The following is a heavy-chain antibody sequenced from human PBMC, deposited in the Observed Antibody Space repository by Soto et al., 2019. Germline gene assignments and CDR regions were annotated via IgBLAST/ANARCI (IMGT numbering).Heavy chain of an antibody. V-gene: IGHV4-59*08. J-gene: IGHJ4*02. CDR3: ARHHDSGGYALDY. CDR1: GGSISSYY. CDR2: IYYGGST. D-gene: IGHD3-10*01. Sequence: PSETLSLTCTVSGGSISSYYWSWIRQPPGKGLEWIGYIYYGGSTNYNPSLKSRVTISVDTSKNQFSLKLSSVTAADTAVYYCARHHDSGGYALDYWGQGTLVTVSS.